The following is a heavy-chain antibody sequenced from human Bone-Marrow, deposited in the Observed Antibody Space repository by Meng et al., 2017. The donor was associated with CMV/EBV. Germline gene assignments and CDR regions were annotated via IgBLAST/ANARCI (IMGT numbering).Heavy chain of an antibody. CDR2: IIPILGIA. J-gene: IGHJ4*02. CDR1: GGTFSSYT. D-gene: IGHD2-15*01. CDR3: ARDGPGAATHLDY. V-gene: IGHV1-69*04. Sequence: SVKVSCKASGGTFSSYTISWVRQAPGQRLEWMGRIIPILGIANYAQKFQGRVTITADKSTSTAYMELSSLRSEDTAVYYCARDGPGAATHLDYWGQGTLVTVSS.